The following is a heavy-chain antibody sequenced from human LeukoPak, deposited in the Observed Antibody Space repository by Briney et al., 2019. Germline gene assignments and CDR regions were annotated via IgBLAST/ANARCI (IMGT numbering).Heavy chain of an antibody. CDR3: ARGDYSNYYYYYYYMDV. CDR2: IIPIFGTA. J-gene: IGHJ6*03. V-gene: IGHV1-69*05. CDR1: GGTFSSYA. Sequence: GASVKVPCKASGGTFSSYAISWVRQAPGQGLEWMGGIIPIFGTANYAQKFQGRVTITTDESTSTAYMELSSLRSEDTAVYYCARGDYSNYYYYYYYMDVWGKGTTVTVSS. D-gene: IGHD4-11*01.